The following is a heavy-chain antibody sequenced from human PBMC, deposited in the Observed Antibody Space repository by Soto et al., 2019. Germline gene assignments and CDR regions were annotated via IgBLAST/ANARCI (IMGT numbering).Heavy chain of an antibody. CDR3: AKAYDILTGYYINYFDY. CDR1: GFTFDDYA. V-gene: IGHV3-9*01. Sequence: EVQLVESGGGLVQPGRSLRLSCAASGFTFDDYAMHWVRQAPGKGLEWVSGISWNSGSIGYADSVKGRFTISRDNAKNSLYLKMNRKRAEDTALYYRAKAYDILTGYYINYFDYWGQGTLVTPSS. J-gene: IGHJ4*02. CDR2: ISWNSGSI. D-gene: IGHD3-9*01.